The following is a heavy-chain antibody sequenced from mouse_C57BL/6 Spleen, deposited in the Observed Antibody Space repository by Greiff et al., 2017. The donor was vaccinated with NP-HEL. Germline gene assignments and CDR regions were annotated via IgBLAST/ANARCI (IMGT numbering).Heavy chain of an antibody. CDR1: GFSLTSYG. CDR3: AKNGEDGSSYGGYYFDY. J-gene: IGHJ2*01. D-gene: IGHD1-1*01. V-gene: IGHV2-5*01. Sequence: VKLMESGPGLVQPSQSLSITCTVSGFSLTSYGVHWVRQSPGKGLEWLGVIWRGGSTDYNAAFMSRLSITKDNSKSQVFFKMNSRQADDTAIYYCAKNGEDGSSYGGYYFDYWGQGTTLTVSS. CDR2: IWRGGST.